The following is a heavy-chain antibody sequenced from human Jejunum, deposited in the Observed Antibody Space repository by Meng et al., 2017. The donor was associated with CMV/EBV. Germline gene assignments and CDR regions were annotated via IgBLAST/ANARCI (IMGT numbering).Heavy chain of an antibody. CDR1: GGSISTYY. J-gene: IGHJ4*02. D-gene: IGHD3-16*02. CDR3: ARHQNGGTYPLDY. V-gene: IGHV4-59*08. Sequence: QVLLPESGPGLVKPSDTLSLTCAVSGGSISTYYWSWIRHPPGKGLEWIGNNYYSGSTNYNPSLASRVTISVDSSKNQFSLKLSSVTAADTAVYYCARHQNGGTYPLDYWGQGTLVTVSS. CDR2: NYYSGST.